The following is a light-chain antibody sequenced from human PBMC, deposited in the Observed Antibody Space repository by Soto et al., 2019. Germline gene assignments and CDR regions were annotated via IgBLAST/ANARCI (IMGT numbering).Light chain of an antibody. CDR2: EVS. Sequence: QSALTQPASVSGSPGQSITISCTGTGSDVGGYAYVSWYQQHPGKAPKLMIYEVSNRPSGVSNRFSGSKSGNTASLTISGLQTEDQGDYYCSSYTSTNIYVFGTGTKLTVL. CDR3: SSYTSTNIYV. V-gene: IGLV2-14*01. CDR1: GSDVGGYAY. J-gene: IGLJ1*01.